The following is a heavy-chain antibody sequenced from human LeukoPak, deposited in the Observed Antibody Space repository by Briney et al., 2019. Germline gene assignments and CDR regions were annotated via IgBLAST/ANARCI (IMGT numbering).Heavy chain of an antibody. CDR2: ISSSSSYI. Sequence: GGSLRLSCAASGFTFSSYSMNWVRQAPGKGLEWVSSISSSSSYIYYADSVKGRFTISRDNAKNSLYLQMNSLRAEDTAVYYCARGSVDIVATRLDYWGQGTLVTVSS. V-gene: IGHV3-21*01. J-gene: IGHJ4*02. D-gene: IGHD5-12*01. CDR1: GFTFSSYS. CDR3: ARGSVDIVATRLDY.